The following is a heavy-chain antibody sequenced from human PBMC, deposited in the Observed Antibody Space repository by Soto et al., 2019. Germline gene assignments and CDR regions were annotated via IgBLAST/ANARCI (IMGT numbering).Heavy chain of an antibody. CDR2: IYYTGST. Sequence: SETLSLTCTVSGASISGYHWGWIRQPPGKGLDFIGYIYYTGSTNYYPSLKSRVTMSLDTSKNQFSLKLNSVTAAVTAVYYCARGFAIGWYTYYFDYWGQGPLVTVSS. V-gene: IGHV4-59*08. CDR1: GASISGYH. D-gene: IGHD6-19*01. J-gene: IGHJ4*02. CDR3: ARGFAIGWYTYYFDY.